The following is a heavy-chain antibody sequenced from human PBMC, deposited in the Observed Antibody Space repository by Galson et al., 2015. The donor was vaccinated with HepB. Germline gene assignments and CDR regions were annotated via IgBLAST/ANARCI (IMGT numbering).Heavy chain of an antibody. V-gene: IGHV3-64*02. CDR3: ARGRVRDRYLDL. J-gene: IGHJ2*01. CDR1: GFSFSNYA. D-gene: IGHD4-17*01. CDR2: IIPDGVRT. Sequence: SLRLSCAASGFSFSNYAMHWVRQAPGRGLEYVSAIIPDGVRTYYADSVKGRFTISTDDSKKTLFLQMDRLKPEDMGLYYCARGRVRDRYLDLGGRGTLVTGSA.